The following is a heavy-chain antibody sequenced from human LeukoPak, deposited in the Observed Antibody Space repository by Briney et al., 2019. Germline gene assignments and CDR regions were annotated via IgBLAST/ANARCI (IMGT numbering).Heavy chain of an antibody. CDR1: GYTFTSYG. CDR3: ARAGRGGSCYSWFLDYYYYGMDV. J-gene: IGHJ6*02. CDR2: ISAYNGNT. D-gene: IGHD2-15*01. Sequence: ASVKVSCKASGYTFTSYGISWVRQAPGQGLEWMGWISAYNGNTNYAQKFQGRVTITADESTSTAYMELSSLRSEDTAVYYCARAGRGGSCYSWFLDYYYYGMDVWGQGTTVTVSS. V-gene: IGHV1-18*01.